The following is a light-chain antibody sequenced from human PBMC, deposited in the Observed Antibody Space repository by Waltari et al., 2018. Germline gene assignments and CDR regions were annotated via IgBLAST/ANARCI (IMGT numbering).Light chain of an antibody. CDR2: SVN. J-gene: IGLJ3*02. V-gene: IGLV8-61*01. Sequence: QTVLTQEPSFSVSPRAPVTLTCALSSGSFSTSFSPGWYQQTPDQAPRTLIYSVNTRSSGVPDRFSGSMLGSKAALTISGAQADDESYYYCVSYSRSGIWVFGGGTKLTVL. CDR1: SGSFSTSFS. CDR3: VSYSRSGIWV.